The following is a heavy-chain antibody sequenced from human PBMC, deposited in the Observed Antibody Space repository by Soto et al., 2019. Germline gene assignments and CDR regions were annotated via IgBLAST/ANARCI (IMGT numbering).Heavy chain of an antibody. V-gene: IGHV2-5*02. Sequence: SGPTLVNPTETLTLTCTFSGFSLSTSGVGVGWIRQPPGKALEWLALIYWDDDKRYSPSLKSRLTITKDTSKNQVVLTMTNMDPVDTATYYCAHRPSPYSSSWYNGMDIWGQGTTVTVSS. CDR2: IYWDDDK. J-gene: IGHJ6*02. CDR1: GFSLSTSGVG. D-gene: IGHD6-13*01. CDR3: AHRPSPYSSSWYNGMDI.